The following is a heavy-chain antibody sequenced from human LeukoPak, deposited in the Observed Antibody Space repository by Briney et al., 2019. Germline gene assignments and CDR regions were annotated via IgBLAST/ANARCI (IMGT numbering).Heavy chain of an antibody. Sequence: PGGSLRLSCAASGFTFNSSGMHWVRQAPGKGLEWVAMISFDGSKRYYADSVKGRFTVSRDNSKNTLYLQMRSLRAEETAVYFCAKSIGAVGDYWGQGTLVTVSS. V-gene: IGHV3-30*18. D-gene: IGHD6-13*01. CDR1: GFTFNSSG. J-gene: IGHJ4*02. CDR2: ISFDGSKR. CDR3: AKSIGAVGDY.